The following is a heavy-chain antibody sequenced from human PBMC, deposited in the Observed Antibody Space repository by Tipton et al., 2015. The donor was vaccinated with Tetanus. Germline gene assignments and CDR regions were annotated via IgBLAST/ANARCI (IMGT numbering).Heavy chain of an antibody. CDR3: ARAHCTDGVCNFDF. CDR2: IYPGASDT. J-gene: IGHJ4*02. D-gene: IGHD2-8*01. V-gene: IGHV5-51*01. Sequence: QLVQSGGEVKKPGESLKISCKGSGYIFNNYWIGWVSQKPGKGLEWMGIIYPGASDTRYSPSFQGQVTISVDKSINTAYLQWSSLKAWDTSMFYCARAHCTDGVCNFDFWGQGALVTVAS. CDR1: GYIFNNYW.